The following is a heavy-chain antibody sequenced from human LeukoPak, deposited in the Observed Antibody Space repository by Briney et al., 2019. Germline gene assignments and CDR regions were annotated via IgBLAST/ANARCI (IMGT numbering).Heavy chain of an antibody. D-gene: IGHD2-21*02. CDR3: AREGLVVVTAMPKYYFDY. CDR1: GYTFTSYG. J-gene: IGHJ4*02. CDR2: ISAYNGNT. V-gene: IGHV1-18*01. Sequence: ASVKVSCKASGYTFTSYGISWVRQAPGQGLEWMGWISAYNGNTNYAQKLQGRVTMTTDTSTSTAYMEPRSLRSDDTAVYYCAREGLVVVTAMPKYYFDYWGQGTLVTVSS.